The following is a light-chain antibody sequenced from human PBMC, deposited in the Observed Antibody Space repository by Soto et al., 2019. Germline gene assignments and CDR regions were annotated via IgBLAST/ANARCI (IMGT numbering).Light chain of an antibody. CDR1: SSDVGGYNY. Sequence: QSALTQPRSVSGSPGQSVTISCTGTSSDVGGYNYVSWYQQYSGKAPKVMIYDVSKRPSGVPDRFSGSKSGNTASLTISGLQAEDEADYYCCSYAGSRVLVFGGGTKLTVL. V-gene: IGLV2-11*01. CDR2: DVS. J-gene: IGLJ2*01. CDR3: CSYAGSRVLV.